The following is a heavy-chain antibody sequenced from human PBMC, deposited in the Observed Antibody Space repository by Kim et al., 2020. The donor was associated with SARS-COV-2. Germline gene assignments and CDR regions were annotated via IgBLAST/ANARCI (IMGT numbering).Heavy chain of an antibody. V-gene: IGHV3-66*01. J-gene: IGHJ6*02. Sequence: RTLYADSVKGGFTISRDNSKNTVSLQMNSLRVEDTAVYNFGGCRLGVRMDIWGQGTIITVSS. CDR3: GGCRLGVRMDI. CDR2: RT. D-gene: IGHD3-16*01.